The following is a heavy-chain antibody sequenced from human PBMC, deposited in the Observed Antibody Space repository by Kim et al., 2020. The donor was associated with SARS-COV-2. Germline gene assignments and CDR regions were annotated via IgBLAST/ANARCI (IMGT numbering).Heavy chain of an antibody. Sequence: GGSLRLSCAASGFTFSSYAMSWVRQAPGKGLEWVSAISGSGGSTYYADSVKGRFTISRDNSKNKLYLQMNSLRAEDTAVYYCAKDGWQLVRGYYFDYCGQGTLVSVSS. J-gene: IGHJ4*02. V-gene: IGHV3-23*01. D-gene: IGHD6-6*01. CDR1: GFTFSSYA. CDR2: ISGSGGST. CDR3: AKDGWQLVRGYYFDY.